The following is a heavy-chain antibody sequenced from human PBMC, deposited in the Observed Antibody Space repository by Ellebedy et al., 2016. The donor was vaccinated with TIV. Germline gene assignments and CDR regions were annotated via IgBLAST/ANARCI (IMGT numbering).Heavy chain of an antibody. Sequence: GGSLRLXCAASGFTFSKFWLHWVRQAPGKGLEWVANINQDASTRYYVDSVKGQFTISRDNAKNSLYLQMNTLRAEDTAVYYCAREIGGGGSAWGQGTLVTVSS. CDR2: INQDASTR. CDR1: GFTFSKFW. V-gene: IGHV3-7*01. CDR3: AREIGGGGSA. D-gene: IGHD2-15*01. J-gene: IGHJ5*02.